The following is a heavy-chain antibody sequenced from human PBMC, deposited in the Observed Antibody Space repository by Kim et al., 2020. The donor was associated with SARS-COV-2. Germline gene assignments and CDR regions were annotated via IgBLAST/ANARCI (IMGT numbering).Heavy chain of an antibody. CDR3: ARLLYMDV. D-gene: IGHD2-15*01. V-gene: IGHV3-33*01. Sequence: GSNKYYADSVKGRFTISRDNSKNTLYLQMNSLRVEDTAVYYCARLLYMDVWGQGTTVTVSS. CDR2: GSNK. J-gene: IGHJ6*03.